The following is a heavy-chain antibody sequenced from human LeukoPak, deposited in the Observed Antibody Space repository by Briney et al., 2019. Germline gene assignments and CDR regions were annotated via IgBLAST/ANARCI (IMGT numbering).Heavy chain of an antibody. CDR3: ARDPYSGSYGNYYYYFMDV. CDR1: GFTFSSYG. Sequence: GGSLRLSCAASGFTFSSYGMHWVRQAPGKGLEWVTVISYDGSKKYYGDSVKGRFTISRDNAKDSLYLQMNSLRAEDTAVYYCARDPYSGSYGNYYYYFMDVWGKGTTVTISS. V-gene: IGHV3-30*03. D-gene: IGHD1-26*01. CDR2: ISYDGSKK. J-gene: IGHJ6*03.